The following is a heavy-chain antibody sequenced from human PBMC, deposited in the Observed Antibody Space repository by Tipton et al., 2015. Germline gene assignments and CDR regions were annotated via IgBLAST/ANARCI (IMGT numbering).Heavy chain of an antibody. CDR3: AREVWNDLFYFDL. D-gene: IGHD1-1*01. V-gene: IGHV4-30-2*01. Sequence: TLSLTCTVSGGSISSGGYSWNWIRQPPGKGLEWIGNMYLRGNTYYNPSLKSRVTISLDTSKNQLSLKLTSVTAADTAVYYCAREVWNDLFYFDLWGRGTLVTVSS. J-gene: IGHJ2*01. CDR1: GGSISSGGYS. CDR2: MYLRGNT.